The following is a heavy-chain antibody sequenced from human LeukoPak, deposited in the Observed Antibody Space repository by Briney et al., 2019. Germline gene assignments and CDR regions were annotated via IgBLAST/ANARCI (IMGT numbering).Heavy chain of an antibody. CDR3: ARGRGYCSGGSCRGFDY. Sequence: SETLSLTCNVSSGTISSSSYFWGWIRQPPGNGLEWIGDIYYTGSTHYNPSLKSRLTISVDTSKNQFSLKLSSVTAADTAVYYCARGRGYCSGGSCRGFDYWGQGTLVTVSS. CDR1: SGTISSSSYF. CDR2: IYYTGST. D-gene: IGHD2-15*01. V-gene: IGHV4-39*01. J-gene: IGHJ4*02.